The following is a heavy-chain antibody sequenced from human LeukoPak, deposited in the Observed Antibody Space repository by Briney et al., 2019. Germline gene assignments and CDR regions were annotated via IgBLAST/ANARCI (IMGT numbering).Heavy chain of an antibody. J-gene: IGHJ4*02. CDR3: ATTPRIGTNWYFGY. Sequence: PSETLSVTCTVSGGSISSGGYYWRWIRQHPGKGLEWIGYIYYSGSTHYNPSLKSRVTISVDTSKNQFSLKLSSVTAADTAVYYCATTPRIGTNWYFGYWGQGTLVTVSS. D-gene: IGHD1-1*01. CDR1: GGSISSGGYY. CDR2: IYYSGST. V-gene: IGHV4-31*03.